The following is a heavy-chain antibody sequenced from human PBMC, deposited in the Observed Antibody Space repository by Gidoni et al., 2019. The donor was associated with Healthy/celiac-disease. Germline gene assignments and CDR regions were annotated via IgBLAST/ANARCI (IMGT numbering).Heavy chain of an antibody. Sequence: EVQLVESGGGLVKPGGSLRLYCAASGFTFSNAWMSWVRQAPGKGLEWVGRIKSKTDGGTTDYAAPVKGRFTISRDDSKNTLYLQMNSLKTEDTAVYYCTTWPDWLLWFGELAEAFDIWGQGTMVTVSS. J-gene: IGHJ3*02. D-gene: IGHD3-10*01. V-gene: IGHV3-15*01. CDR1: GFTFSNAW. CDR3: TTWPDWLLWFGELAEAFDI. CDR2: IKSKTDGGTT.